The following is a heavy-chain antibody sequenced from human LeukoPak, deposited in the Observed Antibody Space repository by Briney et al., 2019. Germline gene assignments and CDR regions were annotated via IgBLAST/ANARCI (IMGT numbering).Heavy chain of an antibody. J-gene: IGHJ4*02. D-gene: IGHD6-19*01. V-gene: IGHV3-9*01. CDR1: GFTFDDYA. CDR2: ISWNSGSI. CDR3: AKDQAVAGRGFDY. Sequence: PGGSLRLSCAASGFTFDDYAMHWVRQAPGKGLEWVSGISWNSGSIGYADSVKGRFTISRDNAKNSLYLQMNSLRAEDTALYYCAKDQAVAGRGFDYWGQGTLVTVSS.